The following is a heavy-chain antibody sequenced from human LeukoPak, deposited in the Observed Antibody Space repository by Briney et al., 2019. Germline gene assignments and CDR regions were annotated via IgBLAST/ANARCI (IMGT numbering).Heavy chain of an antibody. J-gene: IGHJ6*02. CDR1: GYTFTIYD. D-gene: IGHD4-17*01. CDR2: MNPNSGNT. CDR3: AIPTVTTVPNYYYGMDV. V-gene: IGHV1-8*01. Sequence: GASVKVSCKASGYTFTIYDINWVRQAPGQGQEWMGWMNPNSGNTGYSQKFQGRVTITRNTSISTAYMELSRLRSEDTAVYYCAIPTVTTVPNYYYGMDVWGQGTTVTVSS.